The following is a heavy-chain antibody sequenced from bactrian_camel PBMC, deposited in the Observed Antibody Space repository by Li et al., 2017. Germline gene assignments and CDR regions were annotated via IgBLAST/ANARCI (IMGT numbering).Heavy chain of an antibody. CDR1: GYTYNRNC. CDR3: AARSRSYSTTGRLLPGYYDY. J-gene: IGHJ4*01. CDR2: LHSGGGTT. Sequence: HVQLVESGGGSVQAGGSLRLSCAASGYTYNRNCMAWFRQAPGKEREGVAFLHSGGGTTYYADSVKGRFTISRDNAKNTVYLQMEDLEPEDTAMYYCAARSRSYSTTGRLLPGYYDYWGQGTQVTVS. V-gene: IGHV3S1*01. D-gene: IGHD5*01.